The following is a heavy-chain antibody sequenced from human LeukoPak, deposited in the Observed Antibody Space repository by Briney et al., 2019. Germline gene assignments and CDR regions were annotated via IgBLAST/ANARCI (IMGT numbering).Heavy chain of an antibody. D-gene: IGHD3-3*01. J-gene: IGHJ5*02. CDR3: AKGVRFLEWLPFDP. CDR1: GFTFSSYG. V-gene: IGHV3-30*02. Sequence: ETGGSLRLSCAASGFTFSSYGMHWVRQAPGKGLEWVAFIRYDGSNKYYADSVKGRFTISRDNSKNTLYLQMNSLRAEDTAMYYCAKGVRFLEWLPFDPWGQGTLVTVSS. CDR2: IRYDGSNK.